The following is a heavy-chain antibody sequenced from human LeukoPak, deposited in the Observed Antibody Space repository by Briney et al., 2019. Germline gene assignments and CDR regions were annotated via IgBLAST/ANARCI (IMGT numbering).Heavy chain of an antibody. D-gene: IGHD5-24*01. V-gene: IGHV3-23*01. Sequence: GGSLRLSCEASGFTFSTFAMSWVRQPPGKGLEWVSSIFPSGGEIHYAASVKGRFTISRDNSKNTLYLQMNSLRAEDTAVYYCARWDGYGDYWGQGTLVTVSS. CDR2: IFPSGGEI. CDR1: GFTFSTFA. J-gene: IGHJ4*02. CDR3: ARWDGYGDY.